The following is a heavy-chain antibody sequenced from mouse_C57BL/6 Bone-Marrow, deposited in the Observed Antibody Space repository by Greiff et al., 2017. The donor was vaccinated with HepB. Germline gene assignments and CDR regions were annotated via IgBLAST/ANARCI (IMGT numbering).Heavy chain of an antibody. V-gene: IGHV1-69*01. Sequence: QVQLQQPGAELVMPGASVKLSCKASGYTFTSYWMHWVKQRPGQGLEWIGEIDPSDSYTNYNQKFKGKSTLTVDKSSSTAYMQLSSLTSEDSAVYYCARPITPVVAPYALDYWGQGASVTLSS. CDR2: IDPSDSYT. D-gene: IGHD1-1*01. CDR1: GYTFTSYW. CDR3: ARPITPVVAPYALDY. J-gene: IGHJ4*01.